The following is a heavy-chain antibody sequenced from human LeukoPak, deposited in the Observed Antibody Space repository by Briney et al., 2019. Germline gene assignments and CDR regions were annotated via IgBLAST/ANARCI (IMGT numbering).Heavy chain of an antibody. Sequence: WVSLRLSCAASGFTFSSYAMSWVRQAPGKGLEWVSALSSSGGSTSYADSVKGRFTISRDNSKNTLYLQMNSLRAEDTAVYYCAKGSARITIFGVVTEYGSYFDYWGQGTLVTVSS. D-gene: IGHD3-3*01. CDR1: GFTFSSYA. J-gene: IGHJ4*02. CDR2: LSSSGGST. CDR3: AKGSARITIFGVVTEYGSYFDY. V-gene: IGHV3-23*01.